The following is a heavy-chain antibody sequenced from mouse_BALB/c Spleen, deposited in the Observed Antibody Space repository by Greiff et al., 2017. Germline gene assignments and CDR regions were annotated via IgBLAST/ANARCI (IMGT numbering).Heavy chain of an antibody. J-gene: IGHJ3*01. CDR2: IDPETGGT. CDR1: GYTFTDYE. Sequence: VQLQQSGAELVRPGASVTLSCKASGYTFTDYEMHWVKQTPVHGLEWIGAIDPETGGTAYNQKFKGKATLTADKSSSTAYMELRSLTSEDSAVYYCTRDLDGNYFAYWGQGTLVTVSA. V-gene: IGHV1-15*01. D-gene: IGHD2-1*01. CDR3: TRDLDGNYFAY.